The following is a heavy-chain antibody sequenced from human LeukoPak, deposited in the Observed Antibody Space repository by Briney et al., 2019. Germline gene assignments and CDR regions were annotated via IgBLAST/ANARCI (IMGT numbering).Heavy chain of an antibody. CDR2: ISGSGGST. D-gene: IGHD3-10*01. CDR1: GFTFSSYA. J-gene: IGHJ4*02. CDR3: AKDPGVVRGVIRNY. Sequence: GGSLRLSCAASGFTFSSYAMSWVRQAPGKGLEWVSAISGSGGSTYYADSVKGRFTISRDNSKNTLYLQMNSLRAEDTAVYYCAKDPGVVRGVIRNYWGQGTLVTVSS. V-gene: IGHV3-23*01.